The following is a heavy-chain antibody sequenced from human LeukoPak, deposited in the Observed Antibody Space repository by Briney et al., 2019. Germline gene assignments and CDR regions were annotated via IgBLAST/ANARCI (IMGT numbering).Heavy chain of an antibody. CDR3: TTDNLWELRLYYFDY. D-gene: IGHD1-26*01. Sequence: PGGSLRLSCAASGFTFSTCAMSWVRQAPGKGLEWVGRIKSKTDGGTTDYAAPVKGRFTISRDDSKNTLYLQMNSLKTEDTAVYYCTTDNLWELRLYYFDYWGQGTLVTVSS. CDR1: GFTFSTCA. CDR2: IKSKTDGGTT. V-gene: IGHV3-15*01. J-gene: IGHJ4*02.